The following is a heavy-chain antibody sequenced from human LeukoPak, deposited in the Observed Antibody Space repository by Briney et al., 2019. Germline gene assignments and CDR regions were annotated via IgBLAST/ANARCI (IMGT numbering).Heavy chain of an antibody. D-gene: IGHD3-22*01. Sequence: GGSLRLSCAASGFTFSSYEMNWVRQAPGKGLEWVSYISSSGSTTYYADSVKGRFTISRDNSKNTLYLQMNSLRAEDTAVYYCAKGPFTYYYDSTGNYWGQGTLVTVSS. CDR2: ISSSGSTT. J-gene: IGHJ4*02. CDR3: AKGPFTYYYDSTGNY. V-gene: IGHV3-48*03. CDR1: GFTFSSYE.